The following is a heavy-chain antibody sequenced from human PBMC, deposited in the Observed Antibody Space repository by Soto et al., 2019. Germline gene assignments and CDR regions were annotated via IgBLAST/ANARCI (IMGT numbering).Heavy chain of an antibody. J-gene: IGHJ4*02. V-gene: IGHV1-18*04. CDR1: GNTFTSYG. D-gene: IGHD2-8*01. Sequence: GXSVKVSCSASGNTFTSYGSGWVRQAPGQGLEWMGWISSYNGNTNYAQKLQGRVTMTTDTSTSTAYMELRSLRSDDTAVYYCERGAEGWSFDYWGQGTLVTVSS. CDR2: ISSYNGNT. CDR3: ERGAEGWSFDY.